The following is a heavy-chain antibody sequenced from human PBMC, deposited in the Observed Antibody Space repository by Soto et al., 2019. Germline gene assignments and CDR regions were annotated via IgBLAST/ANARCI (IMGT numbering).Heavy chain of an antibody. Sequence: QVQLVQSGAEVKKPGASVKVSCKASGYTFTSYAMYWVRQAPGQRLEWMGWINAGNGNTKYSQKFQGRVTITRDTSASTAYMELSSLRSEDTAVYYCARDFSPYCSGGSCPSDYWGQGTLVTVSS. J-gene: IGHJ4*02. CDR2: INAGNGNT. V-gene: IGHV1-3*01. CDR3: ARDFSPYCSGGSCPSDY. CDR1: GYTFTSYA. D-gene: IGHD2-15*01.